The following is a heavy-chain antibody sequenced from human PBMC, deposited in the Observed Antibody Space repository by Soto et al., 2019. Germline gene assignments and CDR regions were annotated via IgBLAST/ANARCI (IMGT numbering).Heavy chain of an antibody. CDR1: GFTFCSYA. Sequence: GGSLRLSCAASGFTFCSYAMSWVRQAPGKGLEWVSAISGSGGSTYYADSVKGRFTISRDNSKNTLYLQMNSLRAEDTAVYYCAKGQAEQWLVTIYYYYYYMDVWVKGTTVTVSS. CDR2: ISGSGGST. D-gene: IGHD6-19*01. V-gene: IGHV3-23*01. J-gene: IGHJ6*03. CDR3: AKGQAEQWLVTIYYYYYYMDV.